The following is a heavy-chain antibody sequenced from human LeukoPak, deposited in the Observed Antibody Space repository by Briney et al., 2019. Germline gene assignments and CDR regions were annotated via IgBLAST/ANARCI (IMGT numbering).Heavy chain of an antibody. Sequence: GGSLRLSCAASGFTFSSYWMHWVRHAPGEGLVWVSRINSDGNSTSYADSVKGRFTISRDNAKNTLYLQMNSLRAEDTAMYYCAREDRITGTREGGRDYWGQGTLVTVSS. V-gene: IGHV3-74*01. D-gene: IGHD1-7*01. CDR3: AREDRITGTREGGRDY. J-gene: IGHJ4*02. CDR2: INSDGNST. CDR1: GFTFSSYW.